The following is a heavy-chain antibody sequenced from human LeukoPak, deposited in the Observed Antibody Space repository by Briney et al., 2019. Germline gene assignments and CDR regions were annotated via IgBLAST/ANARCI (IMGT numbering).Heavy chain of an antibody. D-gene: IGHD3/OR15-3a*01. CDR2: ISGSSTI. J-gene: IGHJ4*02. CDR3: ARTSYFDY. CDR1: GFTFSNYS. Sequence: GGSLRLSCAASGFTFSNYSMNWVRQAPGKGLEWVSYISGSSTIYYADSVKGRFAVSRDNAKNSLYLQMNSLRAEDTAVYYCARTSYFDYWGQGTLVTVSS. V-gene: IGHV3-48*01.